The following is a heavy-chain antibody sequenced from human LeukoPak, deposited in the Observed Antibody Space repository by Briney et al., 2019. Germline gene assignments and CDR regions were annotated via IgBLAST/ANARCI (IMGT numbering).Heavy chain of an antibody. V-gene: IGHV3-48*03. CDR2: ISSSGSTI. D-gene: IGHD3-22*01. Sequence: PGGSLRLSCAASGFTFSSYEMNWVRQAPGKGLEWVSYISSSGSTIYYADSVKGRFTISRDSSKNTLYLQMNSLRAEDTAVYYCAKYTPGDYYDSSGFDYWGQGTLVTVSS. J-gene: IGHJ4*02. CDR3: AKYTPGDYYDSSGFDY. CDR1: GFTFSSYE.